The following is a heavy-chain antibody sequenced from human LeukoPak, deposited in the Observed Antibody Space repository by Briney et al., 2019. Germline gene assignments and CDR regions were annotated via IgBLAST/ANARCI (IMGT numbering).Heavy chain of an antibody. CDR1: GGSISSSSYY. J-gene: IGHJ4*02. V-gene: IGHV4-39*07. CDR2: IYYSGST. D-gene: IGHD4-17*01. Sequence: SETLSLTCTVSGGSISSSSYYWGWIRQPPGKGLEWIGSIYYSGSTYYNPSLKSRVTISVDTSKNQFSLKLSSVTAADTAVYYCARDGPTVTKTFDYWGQGTLVTVSS. CDR3: ARDGPTVTKTFDY.